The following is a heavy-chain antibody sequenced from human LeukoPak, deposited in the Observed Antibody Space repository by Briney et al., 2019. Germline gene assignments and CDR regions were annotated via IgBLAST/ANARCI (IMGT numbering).Heavy chain of an antibody. CDR3: ARSSYSSSSSV. CDR2: INSDGSEG. D-gene: IGHD6-6*01. J-gene: IGHJ3*01. V-gene: IGHV3-7*03. Sequence: GGSLRLSCAVSGFTFSGFWMSWSRQAPGKGLEWVASINSDGSEGYYADVVKGRFTISRDNAKNSLYLQISSLRAEDTAVYYCARSSYSSSSSVWGQGTMVTVSS. CDR1: GFTFSGFW.